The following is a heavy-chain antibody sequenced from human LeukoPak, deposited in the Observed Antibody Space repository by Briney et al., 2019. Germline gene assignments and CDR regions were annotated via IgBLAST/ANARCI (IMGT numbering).Heavy chain of an antibody. CDR1: GYTFTSYD. CDR3: ASERDSSHNWFDP. Sequence: GASVKVSCKASGYTFTSYDINWVRQATGQGLEWMGWMNPNSGNTGYAQKFQGRVTMTRNTSISTAYMELSSLRSEDTAVYYCASERDSSHNWFDPWGQGTLVTVSS. V-gene: IGHV1-8*01. D-gene: IGHD3-22*01. CDR2: MNPNSGNT. J-gene: IGHJ5*02.